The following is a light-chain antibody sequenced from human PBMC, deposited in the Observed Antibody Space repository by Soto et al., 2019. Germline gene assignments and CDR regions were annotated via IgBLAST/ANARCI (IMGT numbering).Light chain of an antibody. V-gene: IGKV1-17*01. J-gene: IGKJ1*01. Sequence: IQMTQSLSSLSASVGDKVTITRLASHGIRNDLGWYQQKPGQAPKLLIYAASSIQSGVPSRFSGSRSGTEFILTISSLQPDDFATYYCQQYDSYSWTFDQGTKVDIK. CDR3: QQYDSYSWT. CDR2: AAS. CDR1: HGIRND.